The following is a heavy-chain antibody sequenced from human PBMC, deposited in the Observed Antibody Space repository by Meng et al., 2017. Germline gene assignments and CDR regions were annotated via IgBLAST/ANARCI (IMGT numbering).Heavy chain of an antibody. Sequence: GESLKISCAASGFIFSSYNINWVRQAPGKGLEWVSSISSSSNYIYYADSLKGRFTISRDNAKNSLYLQMNSLRAEDTAVYYCAKDRGYSYGPTDYWGQGTLVTVSS. D-gene: IGHD5-18*01. V-gene: IGHV3-21*04. CDR3: AKDRGYSYGPTDY. CDR2: ISSSSNYI. J-gene: IGHJ4*02. CDR1: GFIFSSYN.